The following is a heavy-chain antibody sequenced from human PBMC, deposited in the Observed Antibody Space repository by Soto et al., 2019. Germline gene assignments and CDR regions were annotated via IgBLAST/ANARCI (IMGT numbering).Heavy chain of an antibody. CDR2: ILVGGST. Sequence: VGSLRLSCAASGFTCSRYDMSWVRQAPGKGLEWVSTILVGGSTHYPDSVKGRFTISRDNSKNTVFLQMNSLTAGDTAVYYCTKATATGGGAFDICGQGTMVTVSS. V-gene: IGHV3-23*01. CDR1: GFTCSRYD. D-gene: IGHD2-8*02. J-gene: IGHJ3*02. CDR3: TKATATGGGAFDI.